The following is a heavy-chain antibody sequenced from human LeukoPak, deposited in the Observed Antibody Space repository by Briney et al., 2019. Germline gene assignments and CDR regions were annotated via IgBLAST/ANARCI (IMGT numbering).Heavy chain of an antibody. CDR2: ISAAGGST. CDR3: ARDRSGGNYATFEY. CDR1: GFTFSNYA. Sequence: GGSLRLSCAASGFTFSNYAISWVRQARGRGLEWVLAISAAGGSTYYADSVKGRFTFSRDNAKNTLFVQMNSLRAEDTAVYYCARDRSGGNYATFEYWGQGTLVTVSS. J-gene: IGHJ4*02. V-gene: IGHV3-23*01. D-gene: IGHD1-26*01.